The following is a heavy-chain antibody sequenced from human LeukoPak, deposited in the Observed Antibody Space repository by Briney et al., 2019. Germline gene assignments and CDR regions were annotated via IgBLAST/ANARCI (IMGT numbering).Heavy chain of an antibody. J-gene: IGHJ4*02. Sequence: SVKVSCKASGGTFSSYAISWVRQAPGQGLEWMGGIIPIFGTANYAQKFQGRVTITTDESTITAYMELSSLRSEDTAVYYCARVGVYYDSSGYYFDYWGQGTLVTVSS. CDR1: GGTFSSYA. D-gene: IGHD3-22*01. CDR2: IIPIFGTA. V-gene: IGHV1-69*05. CDR3: ARVGVYYDSSGYYFDY.